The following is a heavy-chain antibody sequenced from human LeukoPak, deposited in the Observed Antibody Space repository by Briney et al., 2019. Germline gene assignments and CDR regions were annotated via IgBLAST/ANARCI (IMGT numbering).Heavy chain of an antibody. Sequence: PSETLSLTCSVAGGSISSSSYYWGWIRQPPGKGLEWIGSIYYSGSTYYNPSLKSRVTISVGTSKNQFSLKLSSVTAADTAVYYCARAEEQWLHWYFDLWGRGTLVTVSS. CDR1: GGSISSSSYY. V-gene: IGHV4-39*07. J-gene: IGHJ2*01. CDR3: ARAEEQWLHWYFDL. D-gene: IGHD6-19*01. CDR2: IYYSGST.